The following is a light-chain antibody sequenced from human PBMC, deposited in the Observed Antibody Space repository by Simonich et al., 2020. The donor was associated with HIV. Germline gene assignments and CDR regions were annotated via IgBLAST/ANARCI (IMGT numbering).Light chain of an antibody. J-gene: IGLJ3*02. CDR2: RDS. CDR3: QSADSSGTYWV. Sequence: SSELTQPPSVSVSPGQTARITCSGDALPKQYAHWYQQKPGQAPVLVIYRDSERPSEIPERFSGSRSGKIVTLTISGVQAEDEADYYCQSADSSGTYWVFGGGTKLTVL. CDR1: ALPKQY. V-gene: IGLV3-25*03.